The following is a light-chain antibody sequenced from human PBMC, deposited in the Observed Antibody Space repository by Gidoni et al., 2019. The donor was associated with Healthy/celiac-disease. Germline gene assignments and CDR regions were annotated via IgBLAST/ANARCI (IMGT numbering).Light chain of an antibody. CDR2: WAS. V-gene: IGKV4-1*01. CDR3: QQYYSTPLT. J-gene: IGKJ4*01. CDR1: QSVLYSSNNKNY. Sequence: DIVMTQSPDSLAVSLGERATINCKSSQSVLYSSNNKNYLAWYQQKPGQPPKLLIYWASTRESGVPDRFSGSGSGTDFTLTISSLQAEDVAVCYCQQYYSTPLTFGGXTKVEIK.